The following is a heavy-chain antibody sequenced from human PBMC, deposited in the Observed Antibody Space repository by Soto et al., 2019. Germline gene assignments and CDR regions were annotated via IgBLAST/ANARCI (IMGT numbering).Heavy chain of an antibody. J-gene: IGHJ1*01. CDR1: GGSISSFH. Sequence: QVQLQESGPGLVKTSETLSLTCTVSGGSISSFHWSWIRQPPGKGLEWIGFISNSGSTNYNPSLKSRVTISLDTSKNHFSLKLSSVSAADTAVYYCARGVVGASTGFQHWGQGTLVTVSS. CDR2: ISNSGST. CDR3: ARGVVGASTGFQH. D-gene: IGHD1-26*01. V-gene: IGHV4-59*01.